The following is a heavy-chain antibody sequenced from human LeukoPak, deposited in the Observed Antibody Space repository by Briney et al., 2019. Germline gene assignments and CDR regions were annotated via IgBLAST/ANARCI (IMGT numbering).Heavy chain of an antibody. CDR3: AKDHFRGLTTVKTPGY. Sequence: PGGSLRLSCAASGFTFSSYEMNWVRQAPGKGLEWVSYISSSGSTIYYADSVKGRFTISRDNAKNSLYLQMNSLRAEDTAVYYCAKDHFRGLTTVKTPGYWGQGTLVTVSS. D-gene: IGHD4-23*01. V-gene: IGHV3-48*03. CDR2: ISSSGSTI. J-gene: IGHJ4*02. CDR1: GFTFSSYE.